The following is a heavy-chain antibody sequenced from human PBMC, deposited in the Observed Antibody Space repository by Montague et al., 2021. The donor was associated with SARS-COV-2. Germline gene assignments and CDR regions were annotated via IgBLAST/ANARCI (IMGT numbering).Heavy chain of an antibody. J-gene: IGHJ4*02. Sequence: SKTLSLTCTVSGGSISSYYWSWIRQPPGKGLEWIGYIYYSGSTNYNPSLKSRVTISVDTSKNQFSLKLSSVTAADTAVYYCARHALGYFGWLNEGYFDYWGQGTLVTVSS. V-gene: IGHV4-59*08. CDR2: IYYSGST. CDR1: GGSISSYY. D-gene: IGHD3-9*01. CDR3: ARHALGYFGWLNEGYFDY.